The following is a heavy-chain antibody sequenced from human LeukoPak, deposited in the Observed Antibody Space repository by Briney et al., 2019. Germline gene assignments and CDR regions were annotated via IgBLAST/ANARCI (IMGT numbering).Heavy chain of an antibody. V-gene: IGHV3-23*01. D-gene: IGHD3-22*01. J-gene: IGHJ3*01. CDR1: GFTFSNYA. CDR3: AKRPRDSTGYYLGAFDF. Sequence: QTGGSLRLSCAASGFTFSNYAMTWVRQAPGEGLEWASGISASGGTTYYADSVRGRFTISRDNSKNTLFLQMNSLRAEDTAVYYCAKRPRDSTGYYLGAFDFWGLGTMVTVSS. CDR2: ISASGGTT.